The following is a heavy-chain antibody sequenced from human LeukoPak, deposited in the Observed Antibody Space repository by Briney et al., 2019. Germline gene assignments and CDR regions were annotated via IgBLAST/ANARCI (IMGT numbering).Heavy chain of an antibody. D-gene: IGHD2-15*01. V-gene: IGHV3-7*01. CDR3: ARVVVVANDLGDAFDI. CDR2: IKQDGSEK. Sequence: GGSLRLSCAASGFTFSSYWMSWVRQAPGKGLEWVANIKQDGSEKYYVDSVKGRFTISRDNAKNSLYLQMNSLRAKDTAVYYCARVVVVANDLGDAFDIWGQGTMVTVSS. J-gene: IGHJ3*02. CDR1: GFTFSSYW.